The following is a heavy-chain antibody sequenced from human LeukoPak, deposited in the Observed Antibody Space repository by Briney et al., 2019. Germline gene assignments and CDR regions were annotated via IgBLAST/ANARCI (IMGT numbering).Heavy chain of an antibody. J-gene: IGHJ5*02. V-gene: IGHV1-24*01. Sequence: ASVKVSCRVSGYTLTELSMHWVRQAPGKGLEWMGGFDPEDGETIYAQKFQGRVTMTEDTSTDTAYMELSGLRSEDTAVYYCATDGLGRRWFDPWGQGTLVTVSS. CDR1: GYTLTELS. CDR3: ATDGLGRRWFDP. D-gene: IGHD7-27*01. CDR2: FDPEDGET.